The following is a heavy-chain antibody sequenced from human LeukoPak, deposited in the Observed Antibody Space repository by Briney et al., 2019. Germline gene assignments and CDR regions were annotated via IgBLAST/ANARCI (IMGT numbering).Heavy chain of an antibody. CDR1: GGSISSGDYY. J-gene: IGHJ5*02. Sequence: SETLSLTCTVSGGSISSGDYYWSWIRQPPGKGLEWIGYIYYSGSTSYNPSLKSRVTISVDTSKTHFSLKLSSVTAADTAVYYCARDSITIFGVPGGWFDPWGQGTLVTVSS. V-gene: IGHV4-30-4*08. CDR3: ARDSITIFGVPGGWFDP. CDR2: IYYSGST. D-gene: IGHD3-3*01.